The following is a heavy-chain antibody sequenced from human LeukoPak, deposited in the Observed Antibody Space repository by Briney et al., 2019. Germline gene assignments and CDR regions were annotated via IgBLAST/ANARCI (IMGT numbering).Heavy chain of an antibody. Sequence: GGSLRLSCAASGFAFSDFYMFWIRQAPGKGLEWISYISNSGSTLYYADSVKGRFTISRDNDENLLYLQMNSLRVDDTAVYYCARDALGSYDYWGQGTLVTVSS. D-gene: IGHD3-10*01. CDR3: ARDALGSYDY. V-gene: IGHV3-11*01. J-gene: IGHJ4*02. CDR2: ISNSGSTL. CDR1: GFAFSDFY.